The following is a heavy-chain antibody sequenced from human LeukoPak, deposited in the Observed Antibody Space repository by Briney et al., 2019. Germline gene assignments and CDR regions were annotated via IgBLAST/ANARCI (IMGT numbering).Heavy chain of an antibody. J-gene: IGHJ4*02. Sequence: GGSLRLSCAASGFTFSSYWMSWVRQAPGKGLEWVANIKQDGSEKYYVDSVKGRFTISRDNAKNSLYLQMNSLRAEDTAVYYCAREEDRIVVVPAAIDYWGQGTLVTVSS. D-gene: IGHD2-2*02. CDR3: AREEDRIVVVPAAIDY. CDR1: GFTFSSYW. V-gene: IGHV3-7*01. CDR2: IKQDGSEK.